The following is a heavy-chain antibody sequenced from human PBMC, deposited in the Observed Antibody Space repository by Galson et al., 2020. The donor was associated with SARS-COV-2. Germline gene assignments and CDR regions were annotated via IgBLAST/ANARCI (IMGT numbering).Heavy chain of an antibody. CDR1: GYTFNNYG. D-gene: IGHD3-16*02. CDR2: INSYNGNT. J-gene: IGHJ5*02. CDR3: ARDLKITFGGIIRSGWFDP. V-gene: IGHV1-18*01. Sequence: ASVKVSCKASGYTFNNYGISWVRQAPGQGLEWMGWINSYNGNTNYAQKLQGRVTLTTDASTSTAYMELRSLRSDDTAVYYCARDLKITFGGIIRSGWFDPWGHGTLVTVSS.